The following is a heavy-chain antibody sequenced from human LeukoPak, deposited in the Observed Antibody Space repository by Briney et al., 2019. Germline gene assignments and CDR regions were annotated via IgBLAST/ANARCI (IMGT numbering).Heavy chain of an antibody. D-gene: IGHD2-15*01. Sequence: GGSMRLSCAASGFTFSSHWLHWVRQAPGKGLVWISRITTDESNTNYAASVNGRFTISRDNAKSTVYLQMNSLTPEDTAVYYRARDGGTSTPFDYWGQGTLVTVSS. CDR1: GFTFSSHW. CDR3: ARDGGTSTPFDY. J-gene: IGHJ4*02. V-gene: IGHV3-74*01. CDR2: ITTDESNT.